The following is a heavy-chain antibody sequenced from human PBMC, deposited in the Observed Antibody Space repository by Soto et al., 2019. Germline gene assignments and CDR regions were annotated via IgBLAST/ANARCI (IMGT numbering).Heavy chain of an antibody. CDR2: ISYDGSNK. D-gene: IGHD5-18*01. Sequence: PGGSLRLSCAASGFTFSSYGMHWVRQAPGKGLEWVAVISYDGSNKYYADSVKGRFTISRDNSKNTLYLQMNSLRAEDTAVYYCAKSDYTASYYYGMDVWGQGTTVTVSS. V-gene: IGHV3-30*18. CDR1: GFTFSSYG. J-gene: IGHJ6*02. CDR3: AKSDYTASYYYGMDV.